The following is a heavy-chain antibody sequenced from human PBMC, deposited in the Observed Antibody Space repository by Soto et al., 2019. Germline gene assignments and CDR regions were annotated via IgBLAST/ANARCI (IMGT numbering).Heavy chain of an antibody. CDR3: AKATLRFLEWYYFDY. CDR1: GFTFSSYA. D-gene: IGHD3-3*01. V-gene: IGHV3-23*01. CDR2: ISGSGGST. Sequence: GGSLRLSCAASGFTFSSYAMSWVRQAPGKGLEWVPAISGSGGSTYYADSVKGRFTISSDNSKNTLYLQMNSLRAEDTAVYYCAKATLRFLEWYYFDYWGQGTLVTVSS. J-gene: IGHJ4*02.